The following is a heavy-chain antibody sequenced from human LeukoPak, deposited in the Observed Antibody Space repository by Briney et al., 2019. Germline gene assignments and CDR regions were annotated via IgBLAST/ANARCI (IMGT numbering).Heavy chain of an antibody. CDR2: ISTSSSYI. CDR1: GFTFSSYS. D-gene: IGHD3-22*01. V-gene: IGHV3-21*04. Sequence: GGSLRLSCTASGFTFSSYSMNWVRQAPGKGLEWVSSISTSSSYIYYADSVKGRFTISRDNAKSSLYLQMNSLGAEDTAFYYCASDRRSDSSGYAFDIWGQGTMVTVSS. J-gene: IGHJ3*02. CDR3: ASDRRSDSSGYAFDI.